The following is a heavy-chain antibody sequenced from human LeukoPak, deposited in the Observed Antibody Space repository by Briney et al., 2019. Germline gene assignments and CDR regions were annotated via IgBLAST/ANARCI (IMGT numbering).Heavy chain of an antibody. CDR2: IKQDGSEK. Sequence: PGGXLRLSCAASGFTFSSYWMSWVRQAPGKGVEWVANIKQDGSEKYYVDSVKGRVTISREKAKNTLYLQMSSLRAEDTAVYYCARASPYYDILTGYRPFDYWGQGTLVPVSS. D-gene: IGHD3-9*01. J-gene: IGHJ4*02. CDR3: ARASPYYDILTGYRPFDY. CDR1: GFTFSSYW. V-gene: IGHV3-7*01.